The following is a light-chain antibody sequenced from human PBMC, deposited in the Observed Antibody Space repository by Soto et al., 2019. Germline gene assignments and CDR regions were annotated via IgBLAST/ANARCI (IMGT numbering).Light chain of an antibody. CDR2: GAS. V-gene: IGKV3-15*01. CDR3: QQYNNWPRT. J-gene: IGKJ2*01. Sequence: EIVMPQCPATLSVSPGERATVSCRASQSVSSNLAWYQQKPGQAPRLLIYGASTRATGIPARFSGSGSGTEFTLTIGSLQSEDVAVYYCQQYNNWPRTFGQGNKLEIK. CDR1: QSVSSN.